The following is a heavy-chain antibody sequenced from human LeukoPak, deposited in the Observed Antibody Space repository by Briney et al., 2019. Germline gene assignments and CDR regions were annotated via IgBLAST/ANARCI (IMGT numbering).Heavy chain of an antibody. V-gene: IGHV3-21*06. Sequence: GGSLRLSCTASGLTFSTSGFNGVRQAPGKGLEWVASIGPTGSDRYHADSIKGQFTISRDNANNFLYLQMNSLRAEDTAVYYCATETNGRHYDYWGQGTLLTVSS. CDR2: IGPTGSDR. CDR3: ATETNGRHYDY. CDR1: GLTFSTSG. J-gene: IGHJ4*02. D-gene: IGHD1-14*01.